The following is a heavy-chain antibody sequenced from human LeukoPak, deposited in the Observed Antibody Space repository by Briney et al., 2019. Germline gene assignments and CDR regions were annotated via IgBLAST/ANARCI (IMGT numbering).Heavy chain of an antibody. Sequence: ASVKVSCKASGGTFSSYAISWVRQAPGQGLEWMGGIIPIFGTANYAQKFQGRVTITADKSTSTAYMELSSLRSEDTAVYYCAREGDDYVWGSSRSDWFDAWGQGTLVTVSS. CDR1: GGTFSSYA. CDR3: AREGDDYVWGSSRSDWFDA. D-gene: IGHD3-16*02. CDR2: IIPIFGTA. V-gene: IGHV1-69*06. J-gene: IGHJ5*02.